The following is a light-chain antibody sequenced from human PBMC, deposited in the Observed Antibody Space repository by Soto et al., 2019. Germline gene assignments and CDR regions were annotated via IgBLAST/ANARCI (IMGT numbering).Light chain of an antibody. J-gene: IGLJ1*01. Sequence: QSALTQPASVSGSPGQSITVSCTGTSSDIGGYNYVSWYQQHPGKAPKLMVYEVSNRPSGVSNRFSGSKSGNTASLTISGLQAEDEADYYCSSHTNTGTYVFGSGTKVTVL. CDR1: SSDIGGYNY. CDR3: SSHTNTGTYV. V-gene: IGLV2-14*01. CDR2: EVS.